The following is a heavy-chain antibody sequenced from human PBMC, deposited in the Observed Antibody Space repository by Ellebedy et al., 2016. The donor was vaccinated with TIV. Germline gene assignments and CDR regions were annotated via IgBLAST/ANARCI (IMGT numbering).Heavy chain of an antibody. Sequence: SETLSLTCTVSGGSISTSSYYWAWIRQSPGKGLEWIGSIYYSGSTYYNPSLKSRVTKYVDTSKNQFSLRLSSVTAADTAVYYCARLEVSYYYYYGMDVWGQGTTVTVSS. D-gene: IGHD1-1*01. CDR3: ARLEVSYYYYYGMDV. CDR2: IYYSGST. J-gene: IGHJ6*02. CDR1: GGSISTSSYY. V-gene: IGHV4-39*01.